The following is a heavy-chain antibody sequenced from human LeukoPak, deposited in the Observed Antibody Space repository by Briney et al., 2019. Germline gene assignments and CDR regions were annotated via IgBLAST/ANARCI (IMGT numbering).Heavy chain of an antibody. CDR3: VKEVVATIPPL. CDR1: GFTFSSYS. CDR2: IDTKGTRT. D-gene: IGHD5-12*01. J-gene: IGHJ4*02. V-gene: IGHV3-23*01. Sequence: GGSLRLSCAASGFTFSSYSMTWVRQAPGKGLQWVSGIDTKGTRTYYADSVKGRSSISRDNSKNTLFLQMNSLRAEDTAVYYCVKEVVATIPPLWGQGTLVTVSS.